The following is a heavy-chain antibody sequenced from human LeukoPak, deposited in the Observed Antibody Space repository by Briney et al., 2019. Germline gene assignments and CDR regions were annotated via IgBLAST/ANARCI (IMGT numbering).Heavy chain of an antibody. CDR3: ARDYRGYCSSTSCYVRGWFDP. CDR1: GYSISSGYY. CDR2: IYHSGST. J-gene: IGHJ5*02. V-gene: IGHV4-38-2*02. Sequence: SETLSLTCTVSGYSISSGYYWGWIRQPPGKGLEWIGEIYHSGSTNYNPSLKSRVTISVDKSKNQSSLKLSSVTAADTAVYYCARDYRGYCSSTSCYVRGWFDPWGQGTLVTVSS. D-gene: IGHD2-2*01.